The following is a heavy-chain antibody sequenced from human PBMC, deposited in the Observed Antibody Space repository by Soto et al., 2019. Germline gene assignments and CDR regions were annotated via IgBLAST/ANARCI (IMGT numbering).Heavy chain of an antibody. CDR2: VDHSGRT. Sequence: SETLSLTCAVSGYSINSDYYWGWIRQPPGKGLEWIGSVDHSGRTYYSPSLRSRLTIFIDTSKNQFSLRLTSVTAADTAMYFCAKKGYYPSGKINFFDSWGPGTLVTVSS. D-gene: IGHD3-10*01. CDR3: AKKGYYPSGKINFFDS. V-gene: IGHV4-38-2*01. J-gene: IGHJ4*02. CDR1: GYSINSDYY.